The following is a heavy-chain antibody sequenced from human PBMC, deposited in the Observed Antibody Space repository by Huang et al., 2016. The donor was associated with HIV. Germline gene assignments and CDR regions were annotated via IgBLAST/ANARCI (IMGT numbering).Heavy chain of an antibody. CDR3: ATKTGAMDI. Sequence: VESGGRLVQPGGSIRLSCVGSTFSFGAYWMSWVRQTPGKGLKWVDNIKQDESEKYYVESVKGRFNISRDNAKKILFLQMDNVRVEDTATYYCATKTGAMDIWGQGTAVTVS. J-gene: IGHJ6*02. V-gene: IGHV3-7*01. CDR2: IKQDESEK. CDR1: TFSFGAYW. D-gene: IGHD1-7*01.